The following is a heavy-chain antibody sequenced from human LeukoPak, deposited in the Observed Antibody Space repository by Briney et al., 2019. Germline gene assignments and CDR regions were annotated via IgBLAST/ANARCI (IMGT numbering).Heavy chain of an antibody. CDR2: IWYDGSNK. V-gene: IGHV3-33*01. CDR1: GFTFSSYG. CDR3: ARGADSSGYAYYYYYMDV. D-gene: IGHD3-22*01. J-gene: IGHJ6*03. Sequence: GGSLRLSCAASGFTFSSYGMHWVRQAPGKGLEGVAVIWYDGSNKYYADSVKGRFTISRDNSKNTLYLQMNSLRAEDTAVYYCARGADSSGYAYYYYYMDVWGKGTTVAVSS.